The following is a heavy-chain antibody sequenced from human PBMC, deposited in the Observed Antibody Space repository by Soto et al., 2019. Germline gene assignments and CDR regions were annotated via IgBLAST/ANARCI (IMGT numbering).Heavy chain of an antibody. D-gene: IGHD3-22*01. J-gene: IGHJ3*02. V-gene: IGHV3-74*01. CDR3: AKDSSAGNAFHI. Sequence: SLRLSCAASGFTFSSYWMHWVRQAPGKGLVWVSRINSDGSSTSYADSVKGRFTISRDNSKNTLYLQMNSLRAEDTAVYYCAKDSSAGNAFHIWGQGTMVTVSS. CDR1: GFTFSSYW. CDR2: INSDGSST.